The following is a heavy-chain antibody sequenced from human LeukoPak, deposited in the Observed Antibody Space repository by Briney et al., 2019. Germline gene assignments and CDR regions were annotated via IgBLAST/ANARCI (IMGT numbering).Heavy chain of an antibody. CDR3: AREAYCSSTSCYSFDY. J-gene: IGHJ4*02. Sequence: GASVKVSCKASGYTFTSYGISWVRQAPGQGLEWMGWISAYNGNTNYAQKLQGRVTMTTDTSTSTAYMELRSLRSDDTAVYYCAREAYCSSTSCYSFDYWGQGTLVTVSS. D-gene: IGHD2-2*01. CDR2: ISAYNGNT. CDR1: GYTFTSYG. V-gene: IGHV1-18*01.